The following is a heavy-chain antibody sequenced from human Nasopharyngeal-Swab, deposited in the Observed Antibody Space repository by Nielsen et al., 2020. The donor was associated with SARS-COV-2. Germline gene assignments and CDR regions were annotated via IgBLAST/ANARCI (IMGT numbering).Heavy chain of an antibody. CDR2: INTGNGNT. Sequence: WVRQAPGQRLEWMGWINTGNGNTKYSQRFQARVTITRDTSANTAYMELSSLRSEDTAVYYCARRLLSSTYYYYYALDVWGQGTTVTVS. J-gene: IGHJ6*02. V-gene: IGHV1-3*04. CDR3: ARRLLSSTYYYYYALDV. D-gene: IGHD2/OR15-2a*01.